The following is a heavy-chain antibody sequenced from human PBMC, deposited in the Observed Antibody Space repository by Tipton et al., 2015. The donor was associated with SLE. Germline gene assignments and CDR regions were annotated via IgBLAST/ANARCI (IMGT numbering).Heavy chain of an antibody. V-gene: IGHV4-34*01. CDR3: VRGPRGSSGYPN. J-gene: IGHJ4*02. Sequence: LRLSCGVYGGFFRDYFWSWIRQPPGKGLEWIGEINQYGNTNYNPSLKSRATLSGDTSKNEFSLKLNSVTAADTAVYYCVRGPRGSSGYPNWGQGTLVTVSS. CDR1: GGFFRDYF. D-gene: IGHD3-22*01. CDR2: INQYGNT.